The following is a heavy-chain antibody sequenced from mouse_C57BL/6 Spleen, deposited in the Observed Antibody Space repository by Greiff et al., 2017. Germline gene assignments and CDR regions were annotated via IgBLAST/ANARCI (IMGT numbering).Heavy chain of an antibody. Sequence: VQLQESGAELARPGASVKLSCKASGYTFTSYGISWVKQRTGQGLEWIGEIYPRSGNTYYNEKFKGKATLTADTSSSTAYMELRSLTSEDSAVYFVTKYYDYDGGYAMDYWGKGTSVTVSS. J-gene: IGHJ4*01. CDR1: GYTFTSYG. CDR2: IYPRSGNT. D-gene: IGHD2-4*01. V-gene: IGHV1-81*01. CDR3: TKYYDYDGGYAMDY.